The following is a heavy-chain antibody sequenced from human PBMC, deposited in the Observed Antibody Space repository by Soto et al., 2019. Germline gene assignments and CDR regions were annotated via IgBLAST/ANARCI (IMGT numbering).Heavy chain of an antibody. CDR1: GGSISSYY. D-gene: IGHD6-19*01. CDR3: ARDAVAGYNPPYGTDV. J-gene: IGHJ6*02. V-gene: IGHV4-59*01. Sequence: ASETLSLTCTVSGGSISSYYWSWIRQPPGKGLEWIGFISDSGSTNHNPSLKSRATISVDTSKNQFSLTLRFVTAADTAVYYCARDAVAGYNPPYGTDVWRQGTTVTVSS. CDR2: ISDSGST.